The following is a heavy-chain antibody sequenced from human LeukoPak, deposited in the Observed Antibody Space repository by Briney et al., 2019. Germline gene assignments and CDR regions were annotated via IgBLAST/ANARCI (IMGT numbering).Heavy chain of an antibody. D-gene: IGHD5-12*01. CDR2: INHSGST. V-gene: IGHV4-34*01. CDR1: GGSFSGYY. Sequence: SETLSLTRAVYGGSFSGYYWSWIRQPPGKGLEWIGEINHSGSTNYNPSLKSRVTISVDTSKNQFSLKLSSVTAADTAVYYCARHGYSGYDYLFDYWGQGTLVTVSS. CDR3: ARHGYSGYDYLFDY. J-gene: IGHJ4*02.